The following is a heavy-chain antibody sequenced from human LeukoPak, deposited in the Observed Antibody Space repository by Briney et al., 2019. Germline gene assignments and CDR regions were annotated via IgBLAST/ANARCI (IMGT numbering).Heavy chain of an antibody. CDR2: IDWDDDK. V-gene: IGHV2-70*11. CDR3: ARDIAVAGLTYYYYYMDV. J-gene: IGHJ6*03. CDR1: GFSLSTSGMC. Sequence: SGPTLVNPTQTLTLTCTFSGFSLSTSGMCVSWIRQPPGKALEWLARIDWDDDKYYSTSLKTRLTISKDTSKNQVVLTMTNMDPVDTATYYCARDIAVAGLTYYYYYMDVWGKGTTVTISS. D-gene: IGHD6-19*01.